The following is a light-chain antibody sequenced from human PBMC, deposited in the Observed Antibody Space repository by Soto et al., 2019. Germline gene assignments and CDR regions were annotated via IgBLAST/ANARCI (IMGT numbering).Light chain of an antibody. CDR3: SSYTSTNTVV. CDR2: EVS. CDR1: SSDVGGYNF. V-gene: IGLV2-14*01. Sequence: QSALTQPASVSGSPGQSITISCTGTSSDVGGYNFVSWYQQHPGKAPKLIIYEVSNRPSGVSNRFSASKSGNTASLTISGLQAEDEADYYCSSYTSTNTVVFGGGTKVTVL. J-gene: IGLJ2*01.